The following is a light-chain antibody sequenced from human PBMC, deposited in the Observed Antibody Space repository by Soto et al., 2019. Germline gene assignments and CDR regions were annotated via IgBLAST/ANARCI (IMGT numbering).Light chain of an antibody. CDR2: EGS. Sequence: QSVLTQPASVSGSPGPSITISCTGTSSDVGSYNLVSWYQQHPGKAPKLMIYEGSKRPSGVSNRFSGSKSGNTASLTISGRQAEDEADYYCCSYAGSSTFGVVFGGGTKLTVL. J-gene: IGLJ2*01. CDR1: SSDVGSYNL. CDR3: CSYAGSSTFGVV. V-gene: IGLV2-23*03.